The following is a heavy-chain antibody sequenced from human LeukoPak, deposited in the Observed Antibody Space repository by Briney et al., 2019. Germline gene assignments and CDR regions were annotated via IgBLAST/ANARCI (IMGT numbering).Heavy chain of an antibody. D-gene: IGHD3-10*01. CDR3: ARDYYGSGSYSEGPPLL. V-gene: IGHV1-18*01. J-gene: IGHJ4*02. CDR2: ISAYNGNT. Sequence: ASVKVSCKASGYTFSSYGISWVRQAPGQGLEWMGWISAYNGNTNYAQKLQGRVTMTTDTSTSTAYMELRSLRSDDTAVYYCARDYYGSGSYSEGPPLLWGQGTLVTVSS. CDR1: GYTFSSYG.